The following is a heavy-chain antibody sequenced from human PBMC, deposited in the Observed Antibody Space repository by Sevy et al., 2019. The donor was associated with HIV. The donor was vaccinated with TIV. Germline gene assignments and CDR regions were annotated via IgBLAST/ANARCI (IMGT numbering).Heavy chain of an antibody. D-gene: IGHD2-21*02. V-gene: IGHV3-11*01. J-gene: IGHJ4*02. CDR3: ARDSSYCGGDCYFDY. Sequence: GGSLRLSCAASGFTFSDYYMSWIRQAPGKGLEWVSYISSSGSTIYYADSVKGRFTISRDNAKKSLYLQMNSLRAEDTAVYHCARDSSYCGGDCYFDYWGQGTLVTVSS. CDR2: ISSSGSTI. CDR1: GFTFSDYY.